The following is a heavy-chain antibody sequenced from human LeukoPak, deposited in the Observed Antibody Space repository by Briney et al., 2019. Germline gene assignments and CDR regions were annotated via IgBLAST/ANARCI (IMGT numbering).Heavy chain of an antibody. V-gene: IGHV4-39*07. CDR1: GGSISSSSYY. CDR2: IYYSGST. Sequence: SETLSLTCTVSGGSISSSSYYWGWIRQPPGKGLEWIGSIYYSGSTYYNPSLKSRVTISVDTSKNQFSLKLSSVTAADTAVYYCATGLDYGGNCWFDPWGQGTLVTVSS. CDR3: ATGLDYGGNCWFDP. J-gene: IGHJ5*02. D-gene: IGHD4-23*01.